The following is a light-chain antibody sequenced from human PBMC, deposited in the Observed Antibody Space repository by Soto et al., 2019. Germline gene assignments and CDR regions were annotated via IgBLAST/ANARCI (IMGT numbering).Light chain of an antibody. J-gene: IGKJ4*01. V-gene: IGKV1-39*01. CDR2: AAD. CDR3: QQTYSTPLT. CDR1: QSIISY. Sequence: DIQMTQSPSSLSASVGDRVTITCRASQSIISYLNWYQQKPGKAPKLLIYAADSLQSGVPSRFSGSGSGTDFTLTISSLQPEDFATYYCQQTYSTPLTFGG.